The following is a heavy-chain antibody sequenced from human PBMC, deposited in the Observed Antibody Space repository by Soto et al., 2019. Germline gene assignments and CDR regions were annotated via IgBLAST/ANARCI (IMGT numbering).Heavy chain of an antibody. Sequence: EVQLVESGGDLVQPGQSLRLSCAASGFSFSSYSMNWVRQAPGRGLEWISYLGGSKTYIWYADTVKGRFTIFRDNAKNSLSLQMNSLGDGDTAVYYCVRDSGWADDIWGLGTMVSVSS. J-gene: IGHJ3*02. CDR1: GFSFSSYS. V-gene: IGHV3-48*02. CDR2: LGGSKTYI. CDR3: VRDSGWADDI. D-gene: IGHD6-19*01.